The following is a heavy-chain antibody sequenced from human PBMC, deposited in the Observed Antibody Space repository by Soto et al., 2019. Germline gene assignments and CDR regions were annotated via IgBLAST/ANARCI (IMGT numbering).Heavy chain of an antibody. V-gene: IGHV4-31*03. D-gene: IGHD6-13*01. CDR2: IYYSGST. CDR3: ARDPAAGRGSFDY. J-gene: IGHJ4*02. Sequence: QVQLQESGPGLVKPSQTLSLTCTVSGGSISSGGFHWNWIRQHPGKGLEWTGYIYYSGSTYYNPSLKSRITIAVDTSKNHFSLKLSSVTAADTAVYYCARDPAAGRGSFDYWGQGTLVTVSS. CDR1: GGSISSGGFH.